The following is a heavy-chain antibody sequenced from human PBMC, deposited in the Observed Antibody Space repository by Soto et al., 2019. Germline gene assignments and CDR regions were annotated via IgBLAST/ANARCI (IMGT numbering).Heavy chain of an antibody. CDR2: IVVGSGNT. V-gene: IGHV1-58*01. J-gene: IGHJ3*02. Sequence: GASVKVSCKASGFTFTISAGQWVRQARGQRLEWIGWIVVGSGNTNYAQKFQERVTITRDMSTSTAYMELSSLRSEDTAVYYCAADPVEMATIGAFDIWGQGTMVTVSS. CDR1: GFTFTISA. D-gene: IGHD5-12*01. CDR3: AADPVEMATIGAFDI.